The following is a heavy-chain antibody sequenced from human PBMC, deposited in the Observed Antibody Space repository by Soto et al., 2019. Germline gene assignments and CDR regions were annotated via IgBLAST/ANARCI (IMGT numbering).Heavy chain of an antibody. Sequence: QVEMVESGGGVVQPGRSLRLSCAASGFTLSTFGVHWVRQAPGKGLQWVAVIWNAGTYKYYADVVEGRFTISRDNSKNTVDLQMDGLRVEDTAVYYCARVYCSTAKCCQGRVSFDVWGQGTVVTV. CDR1: GFTLSTFG. V-gene: IGHV3-33*01. D-gene: IGHD2-2*01. J-gene: IGHJ3*01. CDR3: ARVYCSTAKCCQGRVSFDV. CDR2: IWNAGTYK.